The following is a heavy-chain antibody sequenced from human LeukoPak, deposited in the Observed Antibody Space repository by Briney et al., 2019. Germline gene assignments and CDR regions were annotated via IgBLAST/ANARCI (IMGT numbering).Heavy chain of an antibody. CDR1: GGSISSSSYY. J-gene: IGHJ4*02. Sequence: PSETLSLTRTVSGGSISSSSYYWGWIRQPPGGGLEWIGSIHYSGSIYYNPYLKSGVSISVDTSKNQFSLKLSSVTGADTAVYYGARHVAYCGGDCYSDFDYWGQGTLVTVSS. D-gene: IGHD2-21*02. CDR2: IHYSGSI. CDR3: ARHVAYCGGDCYSDFDY. V-gene: IGHV4-39*01.